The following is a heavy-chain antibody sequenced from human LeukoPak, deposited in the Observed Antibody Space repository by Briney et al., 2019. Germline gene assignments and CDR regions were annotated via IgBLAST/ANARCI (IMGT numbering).Heavy chain of an antibody. V-gene: IGHV3-23*01. CDR3: AKAIVLVISGNAFDM. CDR2: LSGSGTTT. CDR1: GFTFSSYA. Sequence: GGSLRLSCAASGFTFSSYAMTWVRQAPGKGLEWVSALSGSGTTTYYAESVKGRFTISRDNSKNTLYLQMNSLRAEDTAVYYCAKAIVLVISGNAFDMWGQGTMVTVSS. D-gene: IGHD3-22*01. J-gene: IGHJ3*02.